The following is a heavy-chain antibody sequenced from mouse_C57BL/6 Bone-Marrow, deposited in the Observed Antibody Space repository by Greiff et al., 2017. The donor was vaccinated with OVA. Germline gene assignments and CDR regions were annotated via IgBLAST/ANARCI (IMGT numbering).Heavy chain of an antibody. Sequence: QVQLQQPGAELVKPGASVKLSCKASGYTFTSYWMQWVKQRPGQGLEWIGEIDPSDSYTNYHPKFKGKATLTVDTSSSTAYMQLSSLTSEDSAVYYCARESLLWPYYFDYWGQGTTLTVSS. J-gene: IGHJ2*01. D-gene: IGHD2-10*01. V-gene: IGHV1-50*01. CDR1: GYTFTSYW. CDR3: ARESLLWPYYFDY. CDR2: IDPSDSYT.